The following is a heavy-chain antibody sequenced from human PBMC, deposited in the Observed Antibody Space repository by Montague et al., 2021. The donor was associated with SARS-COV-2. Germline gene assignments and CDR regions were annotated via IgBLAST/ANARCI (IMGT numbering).Heavy chain of an antibody. D-gene: IGHD4-23*01. CDR2: ISYDGSNK. J-gene: IGHJ4*02. CDR1: GFTFSSYA. Sequence: SLRLSCAASGFTFSSYAMHWVRQAPGKGLEWVAVISYDGSNKYYADSVKGRFTISRDNSKNTLYLQMNSLRAEDTAVYYCARGLYGGLYYFDYWGQGTLVTVSS. V-gene: IGHV3-30-3*01. CDR3: ARGLYGGLYYFDY.